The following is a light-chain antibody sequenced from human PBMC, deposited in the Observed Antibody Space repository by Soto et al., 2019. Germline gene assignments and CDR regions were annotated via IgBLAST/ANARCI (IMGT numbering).Light chain of an antibody. Sequence: QSALTQPRSVSGSPGQSVAISCTGTSSDVGGYNYVSWYQQHPGKAPKLMIYDVTKRPSGVPDRFSGSSSGNTASLTISGLQAEDEADYFCCSYAGSYSYVFGTGTRSPS. CDR1: SSDVGGYNY. CDR2: DVT. V-gene: IGLV2-11*01. J-gene: IGLJ1*01. CDR3: CSYAGSYSYV.